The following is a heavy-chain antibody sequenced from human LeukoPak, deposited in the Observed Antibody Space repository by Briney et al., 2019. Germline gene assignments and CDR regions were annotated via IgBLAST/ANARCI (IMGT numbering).Heavy chain of an antibody. Sequence: SQTLSLTCAISGDSVSSNSGAWNWIRQSPSRGLEWLGRTYYRSKWNYDYAVSAKGRITINPDTSRNQFSLQLNSVTPEDPAVYYCAGDETGDLRFDPWGQGTLVTVSS. J-gene: IGHJ5*02. CDR2: TYYRSKWNY. CDR1: GDSVSSNSGA. V-gene: IGHV6-1*01. D-gene: IGHD7-27*01. CDR3: AGDETGDLRFDP.